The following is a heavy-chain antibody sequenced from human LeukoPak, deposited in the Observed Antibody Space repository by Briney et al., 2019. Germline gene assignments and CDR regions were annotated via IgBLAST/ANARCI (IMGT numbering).Heavy chain of an antibody. CDR3: ARDLETYYYDSSGYYYDAFDI. D-gene: IGHD3-22*01. CDR1: GYTFTSYD. V-gene: IGHV1-8*01. CDR2: MNPNSGNT. Sequence: ASVKVSCTASGYTFTSYDINWVRQATGQGLEWMGWMNPNSGNTGYAQKFQGRVTMTRNTSISTAYMELSSLRSEDTAVYYCARDLETYYYDSSGYYYDAFDIWGQGTMVTVSS. J-gene: IGHJ3*02.